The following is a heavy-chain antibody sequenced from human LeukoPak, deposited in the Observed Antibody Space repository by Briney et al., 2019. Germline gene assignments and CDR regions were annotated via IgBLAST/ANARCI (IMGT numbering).Heavy chain of an antibody. J-gene: IGHJ3*02. D-gene: IGHD5-18*01. CDR2: TTAYNGNT. Sequence: VRVPCKVSVYTFTTNVLSGWGRPPGQGLEWLGGTTAYNGNTNYAQRLQGRVTMTTDTSTSTAYMELRSLRSDDTAVYYCARAGATAMATGDAFDIWGQGTMVTVSS. V-gene: IGHV1-18*01. CDR3: ARAGATAMATGDAFDI. CDR1: VYTFTTNV.